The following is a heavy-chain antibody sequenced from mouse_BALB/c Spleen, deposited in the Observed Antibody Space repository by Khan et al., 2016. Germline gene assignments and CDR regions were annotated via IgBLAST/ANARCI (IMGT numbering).Heavy chain of an antibody. CDR3: ARDDQDYDAWFAS. V-gene: IGHV2-9*02. D-gene: IGHD2-4*01. CDR2: IWAGGST. CDR1: GFSLTKSG. Sequence: QVQLKESGPGLVAPSQCLSITCTVSGFSLTKSGVHWVRQLPGQGLDWLGVIWAGGSTVYNSALKSRLSITKGNSQTQVCLKIISLQTDDTAMYYCARDDQDYDAWFASWGHGALVSVSA. J-gene: IGHJ3*01.